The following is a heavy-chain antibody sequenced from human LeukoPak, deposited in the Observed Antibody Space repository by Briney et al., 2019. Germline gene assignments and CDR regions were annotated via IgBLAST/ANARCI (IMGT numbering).Heavy chain of an antibody. CDR3: AREEDTTYYYDSSGYPDY. V-gene: IGHV3-9*01. D-gene: IGHD3-22*01. J-gene: IGHJ4*02. Sequence: GGSLRLSCAASGFTFDDYAMHWVRQAPGKGLEWVSGISWNSGSIGYADSVKGRFTISRDNAKNTLYLQMSSLGAEDTAVYYCAREEDTTYYYDSSGYPDYWGQGTLVTVSS. CDR2: ISWNSGSI. CDR1: GFTFDDYA.